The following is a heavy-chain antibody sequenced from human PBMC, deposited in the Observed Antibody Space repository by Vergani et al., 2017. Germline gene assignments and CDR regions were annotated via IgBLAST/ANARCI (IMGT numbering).Heavy chain of an antibody. CDR2: MYHSGST. J-gene: IGHJ5*02. CDR1: ADSISSGSYY. Sequence: QLQLQQSGPGLVKPSETLFLTCTVSADSISSGSYYWGWIRQPPGKELEWIGYMYHSGSTNYNPSLETRVTISGDTSKNQFSLKLNSVTAADTAVYYCGRXADFYGLGSRLLDLWGQGTLVTVSS. D-gene: IGHD3-10*01. CDR3: GRXADFYGLGSRLLDL. V-gene: IGHV4-61*01.